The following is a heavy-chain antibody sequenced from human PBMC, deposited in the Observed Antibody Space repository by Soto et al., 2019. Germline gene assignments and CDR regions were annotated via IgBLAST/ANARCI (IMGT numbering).Heavy chain of an antibody. V-gene: IGHV1-69*13. CDR1: GGTFSSYA. J-gene: IGHJ6*02. CDR3: ARSYPGSSLYYYGMDV. CDR2: IIPIFGTA. D-gene: IGHD6-13*01. Sequence: SVKVSCKASGGTFSSYAISWVRQAPGQGLEWMGGIIPIFGTATYAQKFQGRVTITADESTSTAYMELSSLRSEDTAVYYCARSYPGSSLYYYGMDVWGQGTTVTVSS.